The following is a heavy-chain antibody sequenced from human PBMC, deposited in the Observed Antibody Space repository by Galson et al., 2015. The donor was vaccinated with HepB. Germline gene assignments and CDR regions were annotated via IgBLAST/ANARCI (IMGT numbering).Heavy chain of an antibody. CDR2: IIPIFGTA. CDR3: ARARYVVVPAAIPATDYWYFDL. V-gene: IGHV1-69*13. Sequence: SVKVSCKASGYTFTSYGISWVRQAPGQGLEWMGGIIPIFGTANYAQKFQGRVTITADESTSTAYMELSSLRSEDTAVYYCARARYVVVPAAIPATDYWYFDLWGQGTMVTVSS. D-gene: IGHD2-2*02. J-gene: IGHJ3*01. CDR1: GYTFTSYG.